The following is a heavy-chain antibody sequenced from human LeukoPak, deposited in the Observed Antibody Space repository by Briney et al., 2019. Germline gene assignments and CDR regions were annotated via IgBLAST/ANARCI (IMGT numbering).Heavy chain of an antibody. CDR2: MYSRGSS. Sequence: GGSLRLSCTVSGFTVGNNYMSWVRQAPGKGLEWVALMYSRGSSHYADSVRGRFTISRDSSKNTVYLQMNSLSAEDTAVYYCAIGLQSKHSAFDIWGQGTMVTVSS. CDR1: GFTVGNNY. J-gene: IGHJ3*02. CDR3: AIGLQSKHSAFDI. V-gene: IGHV3-66*02. D-gene: IGHD5-24*01.